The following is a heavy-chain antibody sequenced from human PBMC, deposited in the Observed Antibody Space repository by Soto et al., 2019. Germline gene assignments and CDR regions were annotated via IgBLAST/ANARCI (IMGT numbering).Heavy chain of an antibody. D-gene: IGHD1-1*01. V-gene: IGHV4-59*01. CDR2: IYYSGST. J-gene: IGHJ5*02. Sequence: PSETLSLTCTVSGFSISSYYWSWIRQPPGKGLEWIGYIYYSGSTNYNPSLKSRVTISVDTSKNQFSLKLSSVTAADTAVYYCARDSPTGTTPRRWFDPWGQGTLVTSPQ. CDR3: ARDSPTGTTPRRWFDP. CDR1: GFSISSYY.